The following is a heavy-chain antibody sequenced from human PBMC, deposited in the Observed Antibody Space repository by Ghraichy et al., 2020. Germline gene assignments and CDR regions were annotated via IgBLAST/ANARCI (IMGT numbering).Heavy chain of an antibody. CDR1: GYTFTSYA. V-gene: IGHV1-3*01. Sequence: ASVKVSCKASGYTFTSYAMHWVRQAPGQRLEWMGWINAGNGNTKYSQKFQGRVTITRDTSASTAYMELSSLRSEDTAVYYCARDLYRGRVGATDWYFDLWGRGTLVTVSS. J-gene: IGHJ2*01. CDR2: INAGNGNT. D-gene: IGHD1-26*01. CDR3: ARDLYRGRVGATDWYFDL.